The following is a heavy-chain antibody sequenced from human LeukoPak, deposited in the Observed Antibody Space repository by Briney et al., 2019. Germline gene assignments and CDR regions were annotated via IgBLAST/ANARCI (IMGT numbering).Heavy chain of an antibody. Sequence: SETLSLTCTVSGGSISSYYWSWIRQPPGKGLEWIGYIYYSGSTNYNPSLKSRVTISVDTSKNQFSLKLSSVTAADTAVYYCARQSKLQLVFSHHYYYYGMDVWGQGTTVTVSS. CDR2: IYYSGST. J-gene: IGHJ6*02. V-gene: IGHV4-59*08. CDR1: GGSISSYY. D-gene: IGHD6-6*01. CDR3: ARQSKLQLVFSHHYYYYGMDV.